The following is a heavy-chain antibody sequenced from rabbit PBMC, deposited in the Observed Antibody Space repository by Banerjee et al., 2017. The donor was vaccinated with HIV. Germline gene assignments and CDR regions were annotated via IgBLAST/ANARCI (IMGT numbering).Heavy chain of an antibody. CDR3: ARDAGYAGSNL. V-gene: IGHV1S45*01. Sequence: QEQLEESGGGLVKPGASLTLTCKASGFSFSSGYWICWVRQAPGKGLEWIGCIDAGSSGSTYYATWAKGRFTISKTSSTTVTLQMTSLTAADTATYFCARDAGYAGSNLWGQGTLVTVS. CDR2: IDAGSSGST. D-gene: IGHD4-2*01. CDR1: GFSFSSGYW. J-gene: IGHJ4*01.